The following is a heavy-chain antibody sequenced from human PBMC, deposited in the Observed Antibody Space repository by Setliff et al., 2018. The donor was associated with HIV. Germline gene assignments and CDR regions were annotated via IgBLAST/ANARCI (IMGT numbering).Heavy chain of an antibody. Sequence: PSETLSLTCAVFGGSFTDIGGSFTDYYWAWIRQPPGKGLEWIGTIYYSGSTYYNPSLKSRATISVDMSKNQFSLRLSSVTAADTAVYYCIIAYSSGWLAPMGFDSWGQGTLVTVSS. D-gene: IGHD6-19*01. CDR2: IYYSGST. CDR3: IIAYSSGWLAPMGFDS. V-gene: IGHV4-39*01. CDR1: GGSFTDIGGSFTDYY. J-gene: IGHJ4*02.